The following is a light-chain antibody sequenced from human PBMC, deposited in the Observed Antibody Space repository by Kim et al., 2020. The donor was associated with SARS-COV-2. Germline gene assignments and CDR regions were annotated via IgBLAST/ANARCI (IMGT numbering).Light chain of an antibody. CDR1: QSVSSN. CDR2: GAS. Sequence: EIVMTQSPATLSVSPGERATLSCRASQSVSSNLAWYQQKPGQAPRLLIYGASTRATGIPARFSGSGSGTEFTLTISSLQSEDFAVYYCQQYNNLTLAFDGGTKVGI. CDR3: QQYNNLTLA. V-gene: IGKV3-15*01. J-gene: IGKJ4*01.